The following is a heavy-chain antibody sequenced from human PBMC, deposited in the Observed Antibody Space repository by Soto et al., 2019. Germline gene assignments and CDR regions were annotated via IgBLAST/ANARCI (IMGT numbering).Heavy chain of an antibody. J-gene: IGHJ4*02. CDR1: GYTFTGYY. CDR2: INPNSGGT. CDR3: AREVIAAAATPFDY. D-gene: IGHD6-13*01. Sequence: ASVKVSCKASGYTFTGYYMHWVRQAPGQGLEWMGWINPNSGGTNYAQKFQGWVTMTRDTSISTAYMELSRLRSDDTAVYYCAREVIAAAATPFDYWGQGTLVTVSS. V-gene: IGHV1-2*04.